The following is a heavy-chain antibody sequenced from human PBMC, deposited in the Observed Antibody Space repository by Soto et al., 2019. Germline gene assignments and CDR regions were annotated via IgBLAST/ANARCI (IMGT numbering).Heavy chain of an antibody. Sequence: EVQLVESGGGLVKPGGSLRVSCAASGFSFSNAWLSWVRQAPGKGLEWVGRIKSETDGGTTDYAAPVKGRFTISRDDSKNTLYLQMNSLKTEDTAGYYCTTDDPINRSWGQGTLVTVSS. CDR2: IKSETDGGTT. CDR1: GFSFSNAW. J-gene: IGHJ5*02. CDR3: TTDDPINRS. V-gene: IGHV3-15*01.